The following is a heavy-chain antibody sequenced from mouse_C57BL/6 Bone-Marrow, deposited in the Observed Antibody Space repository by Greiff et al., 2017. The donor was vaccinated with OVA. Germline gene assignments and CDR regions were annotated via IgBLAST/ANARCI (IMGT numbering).Heavy chain of an antibody. CDR1: GYTFTDYY. V-gene: IGHV1-26*01. CDR2: INPNNGGT. D-gene: IGHD1-1*01. CDR3: ARDYGLGD. Sequence: VQLQQSGPELVKPGASVKISCKASGYTFTDYYMNWVKQSHGKSLEWIGDINPNNGGTSYNQKFKGKATLTVDKSSSTAYMELRSLTSEDSAVYYCARDYGLGDWGQGTTLTVSS. J-gene: IGHJ2*01.